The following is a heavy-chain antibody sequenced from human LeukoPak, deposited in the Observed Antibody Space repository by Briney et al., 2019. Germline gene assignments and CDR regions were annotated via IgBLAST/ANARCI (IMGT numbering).Heavy chain of an antibody. CDR1: GYSFTSYW. V-gene: IGHV5-51*01. J-gene: IGHJ4*02. CDR2: IYPGDSDT. CDR3: ASLGGYGSGSSYFDY. D-gene: IGHD3-10*01. Sequence: GESLKISCKGSGYSFTSYWIGWVRQMPGKGLEWMGIIYPGDSDTRYSPSFQGQVTISADRSISTAYLQWSSLKASDTAMYYCASLGGYGSGSSYFDYWGQGTLVTVSS.